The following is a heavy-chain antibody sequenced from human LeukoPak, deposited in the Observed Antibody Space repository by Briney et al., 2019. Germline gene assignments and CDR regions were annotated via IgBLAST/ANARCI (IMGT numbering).Heavy chain of an antibody. CDR2: IYSSGNT. Sequence: SETLSLTCTVSGRFISSYYWNWIRQTPGKGLEWIGSIYSSGNTNYNPSLKSRVTISVDTSKNQFSLKLSSVTAADTAVYYCAIGRCGFWSGYYSYFDYWGQGTLVTVSS. D-gene: IGHD3-3*01. CDR1: GRFISSYY. V-gene: IGHV4-59*12. J-gene: IGHJ4*02. CDR3: AIGRCGFWSGYYSYFDY.